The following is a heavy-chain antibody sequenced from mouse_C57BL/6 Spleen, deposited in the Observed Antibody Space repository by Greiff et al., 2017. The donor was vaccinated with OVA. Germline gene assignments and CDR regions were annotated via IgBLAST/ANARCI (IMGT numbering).Heavy chain of an antibody. J-gene: IGHJ2*01. CDR3: AKNWDEQGFFDY. V-gene: IGHV5-17*01. Sequence: EVQVVESGGGLVKPGGSLKLSCAASGFTFSDYGMHWVRQAPEKGLEWVAYISSGSSTIYSADTVKGRFTISRDNAKNTLFLQMTSLRSEDTAMYYCAKNWDEQGFFDYWGQGTTLTVSS. D-gene: IGHD4-1*01. CDR1: GFTFSDYG. CDR2: ISSGSSTI.